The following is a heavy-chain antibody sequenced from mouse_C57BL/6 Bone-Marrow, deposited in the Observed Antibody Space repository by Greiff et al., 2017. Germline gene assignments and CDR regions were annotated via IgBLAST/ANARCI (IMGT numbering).Heavy chain of an antibody. D-gene: IGHD2-1*01. CDR3: ARSTIYYYAMDY. J-gene: IGHJ4*01. V-gene: IGHV5-6*01. CDR1: GFTFSSYG. Sequence: EVHLVESGGDLLKPGGSLKLSCAASGFTFSSYGMSWVRQTPDKRLEWVATISSGGSYTYYPDSVQGRFTISRDNAKNTLYQQMSSLKAEDTAMYYGARSTIYYYAMDYWGQGTSVTVSS. CDR2: ISSGGSYT.